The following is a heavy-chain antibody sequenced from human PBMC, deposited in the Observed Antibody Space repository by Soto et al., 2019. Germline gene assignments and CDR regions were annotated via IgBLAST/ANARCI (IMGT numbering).Heavy chain of an antibody. V-gene: IGHV3-23*01. CDR1: GFTFSSYA. Sequence: GGSLRLSCAASGFTFSSYAMSWVRQAPGKGLGWVSAISGSGGSTYYADSVKGRFTISRDNSKNTLYLQMNSLRAEDTAVYYCAKDLLYFFWSGYYRPLHYWGQGTLVTLSS. D-gene: IGHD3-3*01. J-gene: IGHJ4*02. CDR2: ISGSGGST. CDR3: AKDLLYFFWSGYYRPLHY.